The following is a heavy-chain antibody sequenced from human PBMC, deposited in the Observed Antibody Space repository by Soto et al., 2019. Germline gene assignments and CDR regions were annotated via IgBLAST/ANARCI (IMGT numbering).Heavy chain of an antibody. CDR3: AKDHKIAVVPAAPPDGMDV. Sequence: EVQLLESGGGLVQPGGSLRLSCAASGFTFSSYAMSWVRQAPGKGLEWVSAISGSGGSTYYADSVKGLFTISRDNSKNTLYLQMNSLRAEDTAVYYCAKDHKIAVVPAAPPDGMDVWGKGTKVTVSS. J-gene: IGHJ6*04. CDR2: ISGSGGST. CDR1: GFTFSSYA. D-gene: IGHD2-2*01. V-gene: IGHV3-23*01.